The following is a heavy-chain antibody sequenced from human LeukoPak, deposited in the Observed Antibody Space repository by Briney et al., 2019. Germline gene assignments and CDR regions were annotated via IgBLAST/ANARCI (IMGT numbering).Heavy chain of an antibody. Sequence: ASVTVSCTASGYTFTSYGISWVRQAPGQGLEWMGWISAYNGNTNYAQKLQGRVTMTTDTSTSTAYMELRSLRSDDTAVYYCARVGILYRSSTSCPDYWGRGTLVTVSS. CDR3: ARVGILYRSSTSCPDY. D-gene: IGHD2-2*01. CDR2: ISAYNGNT. CDR1: GYTFTSYG. V-gene: IGHV1-18*01. J-gene: IGHJ4*02.